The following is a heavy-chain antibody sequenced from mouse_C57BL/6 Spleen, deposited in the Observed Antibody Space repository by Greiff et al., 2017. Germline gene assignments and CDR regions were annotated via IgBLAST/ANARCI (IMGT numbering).Heavy chain of an antibody. J-gene: IGHJ2*01. CDR3: ARDRGFYYDYDGGFDY. D-gene: IGHD2-4*01. CDR1: GFTFSDYY. V-gene: IGHV5-16*01. CDR2: ISYDGSSN. Sequence: EVQGVESEGGLVQPGSSMKLSCTASGFTFSDYYMAWVRQVPEKGLEWVANISYDGSSNSYLDSLNSRFIISRDNAKNILYLKMSSLKSEDTATYYGARDRGFYYDYDGGFDYWGQGTTLTVSS.